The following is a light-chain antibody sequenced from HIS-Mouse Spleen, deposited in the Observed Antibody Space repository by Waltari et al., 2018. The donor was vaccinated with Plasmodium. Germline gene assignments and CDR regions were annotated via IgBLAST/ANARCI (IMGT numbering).Light chain of an antibody. Sequence: DIVMTQSPDSLAVSLGDRATINCKSSQSVLYSSNNKNYLAWYKQKPGQPPKLLIYGASTRESGVPDRFSGSGSGTDFTLTISSLQAEDVAVYYCQQYYSTPLTFGGGTKVEIK. V-gene: IGKV4-1*01. CDR1: QSVLYSSNNKNY. CDR2: GAS. J-gene: IGKJ4*01. CDR3: QQYYSTPLT.